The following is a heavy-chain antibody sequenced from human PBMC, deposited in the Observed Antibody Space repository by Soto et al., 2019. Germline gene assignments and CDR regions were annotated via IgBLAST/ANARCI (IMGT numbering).Heavy chain of an antibody. J-gene: IGHJ4*02. V-gene: IGHV3-30*18. Sequence: QVQLVESGGGGVQPGGSLRLSCAASGFTFSNYAMHWVRQAPGKGLEWVAIISFDGTNKFYTDSVKGRFTISRDNSKNTLFLEMSSLRAEDTAVYFCAKDLSYCSGGSCYQHDGSDNWGQETLVTVSS. CDR1: GFTFSNYA. CDR3: AKDLSYCSGGSCYQHDGSDN. D-gene: IGHD2-15*01. CDR2: ISFDGTNK.